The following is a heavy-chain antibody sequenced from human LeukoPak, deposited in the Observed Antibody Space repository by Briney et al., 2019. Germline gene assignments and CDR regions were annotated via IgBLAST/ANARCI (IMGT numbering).Heavy chain of an antibody. V-gene: IGHV3-21*01. CDR1: GFTFSSYS. D-gene: IGHD3-22*01. CDR3: ATDFHYYDIPGGFAFDI. J-gene: IGHJ3*02. Sequence: GGSLRLSCAASGFTFSSYSMNWVRQAPGKGLEWVSSISSSGSYIYYADSVKGRFTISRDNAKNSLYLQMNSLRAEDTAVYYCATDFHYYDIPGGFAFDIWGQGTMVTVSS. CDR2: ISSSGSYI.